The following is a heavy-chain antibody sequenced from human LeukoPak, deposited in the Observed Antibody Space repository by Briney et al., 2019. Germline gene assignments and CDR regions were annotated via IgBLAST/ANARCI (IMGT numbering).Heavy chain of an antibody. D-gene: IGHD3-16*01. Sequence: ASVKVSCKASGYTFTSYGISWVRQAPGQGLEWMGWISAYNGNTNYAQKLQGRVTMTEDTSTDTAYMELSSLRSEDTAVYYCKVSLANYAYDYWGQGTLVTVSS. J-gene: IGHJ4*02. CDR1: GYTFTSYG. V-gene: IGHV1-18*01. CDR3: KVSLANYAYDY. CDR2: ISAYNGNT.